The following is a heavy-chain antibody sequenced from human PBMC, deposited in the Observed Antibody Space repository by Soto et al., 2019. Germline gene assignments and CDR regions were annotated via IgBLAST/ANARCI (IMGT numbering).Heavy chain of an antibody. CDR1: GFTFSSYG. V-gene: IGHV3-30*18. D-gene: IGHD3-22*01. J-gene: IGHJ4*02. CDR2: ISYDGSNK. CDR3: AKDKKGLLPRGPVDY. Sequence: GWSLRLSCAASGFTFSSYGMHWVRQAPGKGLEWVAVISYDGSNKYYADSVKGRFTISRDNSKNTLYLQMNSLRAEDTAVYYCAKDKKGLLPRGPVDYWGQGTLVTVS.